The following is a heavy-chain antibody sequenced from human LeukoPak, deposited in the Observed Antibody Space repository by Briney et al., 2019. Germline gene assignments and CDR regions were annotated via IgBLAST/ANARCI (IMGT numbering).Heavy chain of an antibody. CDR1: GGSFSSYA. CDR2: IIPIFGTA. D-gene: IGHD2-15*01. J-gene: IGHJ3*02. V-gene: IGHV1-69*01. CDR3: ARDRDYCSGGSCYPDAFDI. Sequence: SVKVSCTASGGSFSSYAISWVRQAPGQGLEWMGGIIPIFGTANYAQKFQGRVTITADESTSTAYMELSSLRSEDTAVYYCARDRDYCSGGSCYPDAFDIWGQGTMVTVSS.